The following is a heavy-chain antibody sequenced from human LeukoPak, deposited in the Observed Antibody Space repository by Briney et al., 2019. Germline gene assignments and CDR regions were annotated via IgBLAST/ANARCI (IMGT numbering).Heavy chain of an antibody. V-gene: IGHV3-23*01. D-gene: IGHD3-9*01. Sequence: GGSLRLSCAASGFTFSSYAMSWVRQAPGKGLEWVSAISGSGGSTYYADSVKGRFTISRDNSKNTLYLKMNSLRAEDTAVYYCAKGSADYGMLTGYYKGINYYYGMDVWGQGTTVTVSS. CDR1: GFTFSSYA. CDR2: ISGSGGST. J-gene: IGHJ6*02. CDR3: AKGSADYGMLTGYYKGINYYYGMDV.